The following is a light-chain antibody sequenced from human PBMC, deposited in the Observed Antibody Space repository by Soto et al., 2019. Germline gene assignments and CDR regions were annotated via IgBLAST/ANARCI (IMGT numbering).Light chain of an antibody. CDR2: EVT. Sequence: QSVLAQPSSVSGSPGQSITISCTGTSTDVGGYNYVSWYQHHSGKAPKLLIYEVTNRPSGISDRFSGSKSVNTASLTISGLQAEDESDYYCGSYSSTDTPFVFCTGIKVTVL. CDR3: GSYSSTDTPFV. V-gene: IGLV2-14*01. CDR1: STDVGGYNY. J-gene: IGLJ1*01.